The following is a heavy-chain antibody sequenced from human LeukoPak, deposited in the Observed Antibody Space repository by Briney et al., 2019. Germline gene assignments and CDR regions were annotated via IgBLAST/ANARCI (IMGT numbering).Heavy chain of an antibody. CDR1: GFVVGGNY. J-gene: IGHJ4*02. Sequence: GGSLRLSCAASGFVVGGNYMSWVRQAPGKGLEWVSSISSSTSYIYYADSVKGRFTISKDNAKNSLYLQMNSLRAEDTAVYYCARAGGSTVSHSDYWGQGTLVTVSS. D-gene: IGHD4-17*01. CDR2: ISSSTSYI. CDR3: ARAGGSTVSHSDY. V-gene: IGHV3-21*01.